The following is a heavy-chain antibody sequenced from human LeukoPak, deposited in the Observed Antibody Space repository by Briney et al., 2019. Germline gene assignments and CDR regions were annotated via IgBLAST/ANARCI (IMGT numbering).Heavy chain of an antibody. V-gene: IGHV4-30-2*01. J-gene: IGHJ5*02. Sequence: PSETLSLTCVVSGGSISSGGYSWNWIRQPPGKGLEWIGYISHSGSTYYSRSLKSRVNMSLDRSKNQFSLNLNFVTAADTAVYYCARFSSTSLNSSDPWGQGTLVTVSS. CDR3: ARFSSTSLNSSDP. CDR1: GGSISSGGYS. CDR2: ISHSGST. D-gene: IGHD2-2*01.